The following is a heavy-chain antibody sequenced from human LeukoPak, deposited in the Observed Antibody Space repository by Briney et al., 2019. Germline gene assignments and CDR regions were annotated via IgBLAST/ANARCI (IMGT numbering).Heavy chain of an antibody. CDR2: INHSGST. V-gene: IGHV4-34*01. CDR3: ARGLSHQEPFNFDY. Sequence: SETLSLTCAVYGGSFSGYYWSWIRRPPGKGLEWIGEINHSGSTNYNPSLKSRVTISVDTSKNQFSLRLSSVTAAQTAVYYCARGLSHQEPFNFDYWGQGTLVTVSS. CDR1: GGSFSGYY. J-gene: IGHJ4*02.